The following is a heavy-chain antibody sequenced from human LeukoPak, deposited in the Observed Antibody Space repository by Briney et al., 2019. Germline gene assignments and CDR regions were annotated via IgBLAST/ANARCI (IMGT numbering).Heavy chain of an antibody. V-gene: IGHV1-2*02. D-gene: IGHD3-16*01. CDR2: INPDSGGT. J-gene: IGHJ3*02. CDR1: GYTFTGYY. Sequence: ASVKVSCKASGYTFTGYYMHWVRQAPGQGLEWMGWINPDSGGTNYAQKFQGRVTMTRDTSISTAYMELSRLRSDDTAVYYCARDGVRGDAFDIWGQGTMVTVSS. CDR3: ARDGVRGDAFDI.